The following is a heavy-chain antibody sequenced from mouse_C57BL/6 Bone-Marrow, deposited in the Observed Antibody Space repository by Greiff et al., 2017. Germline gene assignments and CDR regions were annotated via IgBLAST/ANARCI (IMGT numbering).Heavy chain of an antibody. Sequence: VQLQQPGAELVKPGASVKLSCKASGYTFTSYWMHWVKQRPGQGLEWIGMIHPNSGSTNYNEKFKSKATLTVDKSSSTAYMQLSSLTSEDSAVYYCASKRGWLYAMDYWGQGTSVTVSS. CDR2: IHPNSGST. J-gene: IGHJ4*01. CDR3: ASKRGWLYAMDY. V-gene: IGHV1-64*01. D-gene: IGHD1-1*02. CDR1: GYTFTSYW.